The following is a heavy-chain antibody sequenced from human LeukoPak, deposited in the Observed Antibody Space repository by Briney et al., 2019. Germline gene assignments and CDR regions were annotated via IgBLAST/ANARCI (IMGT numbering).Heavy chain of an antibody. D-gene: IGHD1-26*01. CDR1: GFTFSSYA. V-gene: IGHV3-30-3*01. J-gene: IGHJ4*02. Sequence: GGSLRLSCAASGFTFSSYAVHWVRQAPGKGLEWVAGISYDGSNKYYADSVKGRFTTSRDNSKNTLYLQMDSLRAEDTVVYYCARDLARVGASPFDYWGQGTLVTVSS. CDR3: ARDLARVGASPFDY. CDR2: ISYDGSNK.